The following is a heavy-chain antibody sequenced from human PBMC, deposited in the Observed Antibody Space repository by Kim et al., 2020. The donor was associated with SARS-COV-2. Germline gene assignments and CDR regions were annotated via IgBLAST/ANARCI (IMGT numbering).Heavy chain of an antibody. D-gene: IGHD2-21*02. J-gene: IGHJ4*02. CDR3: AKGGSVVVTAPPFAY. V-gene: IGHV3-23*01. Sequence: VKGRFTIPRDNSKNTMYLQMDSLRVEDTAVYFCAKGGSVVVTAPPFAYWGQGTLVTVSA.